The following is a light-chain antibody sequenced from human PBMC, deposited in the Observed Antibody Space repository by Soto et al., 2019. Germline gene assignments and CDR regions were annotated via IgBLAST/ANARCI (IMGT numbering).Light chain of an antibody. CDR3: LLYYGGGVV. J-gene: IGLJ2*01. V-gene: IGLV7-43*01. Sequence: QTVVTQEPSLTVSPGGTVTLTCGSSTGAVTSGYYPNWFQQKPGQPPRALIYSTTYKHSWTPARFSGSLLGDKAALTLSGGEPEDEADYYCLLYYGGGVVFGGGTKLTVL. CDR1: TGAVTSGYY. CDR2: STT.